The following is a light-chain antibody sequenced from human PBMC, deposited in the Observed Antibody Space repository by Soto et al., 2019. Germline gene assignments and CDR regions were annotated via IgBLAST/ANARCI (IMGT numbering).Light chain of an antibody. CDR3: QQYGSSSTWT. V-gene: IGKV3-20*01. J-gene: IGKJ1*01. Sequence: EIVLTQSPGTLSLSPGERATLSCRASQSVSSAYLAWYQHKPGQPPTVLIYAASSRVTGIPDRFSGSGSGTDFTHTISRLEPEDFAVYYCQQYGSSSTWTFGQGTKVEIK. CDR1: QSVSSAY. CDR2: AAS.